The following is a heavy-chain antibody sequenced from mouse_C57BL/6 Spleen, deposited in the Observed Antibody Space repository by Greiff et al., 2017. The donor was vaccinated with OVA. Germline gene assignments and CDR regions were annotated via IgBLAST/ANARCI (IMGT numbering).Heavy chain of an antibody. J-gene: IGHJ2*01. CDR2: IYPRSGNT. Sequence: VQLQQSGAELARPGASVKLSCKASGYTFTSYGISWVKQRTGQGLEWIGEIYPRSGNTYYNEKFKGKATLTADKSSSTAYMELRSLTSEDSAVYFCARAKDLYYGSSLDYWGQGTTLTVSS. CDR3: ARAKDLYYGSSLDY. CDR1: GYTFTSYG. V-gene: IGHV1-81*01. D-gene: IGHD1-1*01.